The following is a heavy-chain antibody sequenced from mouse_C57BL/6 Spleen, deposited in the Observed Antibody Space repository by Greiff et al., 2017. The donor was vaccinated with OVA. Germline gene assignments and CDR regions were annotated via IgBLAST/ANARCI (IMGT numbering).Heavy chain of an antibody. J-gene: IGHJ3*01. CDR3: ARYYYGSSPEWFAY. D-gene: IGHD1-1*01. CDR2: IHPNSGST. CDR1: GYTFTSYW. V-gene: IGHV1-64*01. Sequence: QVQLKQPGAELVKPGASVKLSCKASGYTFTSYWMHWVKQRPGQGLEWIGMIHPNSGSTNYNEKFKSKATLTVDKSSSTAYMQLSSLTSEDSAVYYCARYYYGSSPEWFAYWGQGTLVTVSA.